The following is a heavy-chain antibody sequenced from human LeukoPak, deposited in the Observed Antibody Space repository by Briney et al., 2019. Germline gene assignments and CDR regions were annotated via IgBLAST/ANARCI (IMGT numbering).Heavy chain of an antibody. J-gene: IGHJ5*02. D-gene: IGHD3-9*01. Sequence: GGSLRLSCVASGFRFSRYWMHWVRQAPGEGLEWVATINLGGSNKYYVDSVMGRFTISRDDARNSLHLQMNSLRVEGTAVYYCTGIDAAWGQGTLVTVSS. CDR2: INLGGSNK. CDR3: TGIDAA. V-gene: IGHV3-7*03. CDR1: GFRFSRYW.